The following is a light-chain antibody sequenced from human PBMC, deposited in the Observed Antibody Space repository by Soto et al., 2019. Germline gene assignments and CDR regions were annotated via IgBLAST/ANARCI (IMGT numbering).Light chain of an antibody. CDR3: CSYGGRSTYV. J-gene: IGLJ1*01. V-gene: IGLV2-23*02. CDR2: EVS. CDR1: SSDVGSYNL. Sequence: QSALTQPASVSGSPGQSITSSCTGTSSDVGSYNLVSWYQQHPGKAPKLMIYEVSKRPSGVSNRFSGSKSANTASLTISGLQADDEADYYCCSYGGRSTYVFGTGTKLTVL.